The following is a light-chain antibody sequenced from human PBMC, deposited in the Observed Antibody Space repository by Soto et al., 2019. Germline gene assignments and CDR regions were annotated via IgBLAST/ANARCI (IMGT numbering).Light chain of an antibody. CDR1: SSDGGGYNY. V-gene: IGLV2-8*01. CDR2: EVS. Sequence: QSALTQPPSASGSPGQSVTISCTGTSSDGGGYNYVSWYQQHPGKAPKLMIYEVSKLPSGVPDRFSGSKSGNTASLTVSGLQAEDEANYYCSSYAGSNVVVGGGTKLTVL. CDR3: SSYAGSNVV. J-gene: IGLJ2*01.